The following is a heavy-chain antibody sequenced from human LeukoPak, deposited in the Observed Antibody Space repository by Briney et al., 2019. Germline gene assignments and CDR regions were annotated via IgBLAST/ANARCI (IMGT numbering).Heavy chain of an antibody. CDR3: ASRSSTSSPRVFDY. D-gene: IGHD2-2*01. Sequence: ASVKVSCKAPGYTFTSYGISWVRQAPGQGLEWMGWISAYNGNTNYAQKLQGRVTMTTDTSTSTAYMELRSLRSDDTAVYYCASRSSTSSPRVFDYWGQGTLVTVSS. J-gene: IGHJ4*02. V-gene: IGHV1-18*01. CDR1: GYTFTSYG. CDR2: ISAYNGNT.